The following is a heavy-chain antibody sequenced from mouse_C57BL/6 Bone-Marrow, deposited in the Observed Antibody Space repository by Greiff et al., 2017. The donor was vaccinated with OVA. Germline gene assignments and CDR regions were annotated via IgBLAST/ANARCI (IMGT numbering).Heavy chain of an antibody. V-gene: IGHV1-59*01. CDR1: GYTFTSYW. D-gene: IGHD4-1*01. CDR3: ARGLGRDY. CDR2: IDPSDSYT. J-gene: IGHJ2*01. Sequence: QVQLKQPGAELVRPGPSVKLSCKASGYTFTSYWMHWVKQRPGQGLEWIGVIDPSDSYTNYNQKFKGKATLTVDTSSSTAYMQLSSLTSEDSAVYYCARGLGRDYWGQGTTLTVSS.